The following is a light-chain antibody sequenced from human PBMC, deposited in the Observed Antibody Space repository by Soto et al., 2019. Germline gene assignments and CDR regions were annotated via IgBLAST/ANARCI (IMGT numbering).Light chain of an antibody. CDR1: QSVPGN. V-gene: IGKV3-15*01. CDR3: QQYNNWPLFT. CDR2: GTS. J-gene: IGKJ3*01. Sequence: EIVMTQSPATLSVSPGERATLSCRASQSVPGNLAWYQQIPGQAPRLLIYGTSTRATGIPARFSGSGSGTEFTLTISSLQSEDSAVYYCQQYNNWPLFTFGPGTKVDIK.